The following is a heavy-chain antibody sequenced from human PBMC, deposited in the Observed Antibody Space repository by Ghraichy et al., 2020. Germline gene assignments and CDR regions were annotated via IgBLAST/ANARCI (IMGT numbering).Heavy chain of an antibody. Sequence: GGSLRLSCAASGFTFSRYDMRWVRQAPGKGLEWVSDISGSGGSTYYADSVKGRFTISRDNSKNSLYLQMNSLRAEDTAVYYCAKDRSSGMTTDAFDIWGQGTMVTVSS. J-gene: IGHJ3*02. D-gene: IGHD4-11*01. CDR2: ISGSGGST. CDR1: GFTFSRYD. V-gene: IGHV3-23*01. CDR3: AKDRSSGMTTDAFDI.